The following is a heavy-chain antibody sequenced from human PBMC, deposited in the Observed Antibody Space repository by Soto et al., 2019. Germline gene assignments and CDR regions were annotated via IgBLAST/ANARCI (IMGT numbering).Heavy chain of an antibody. J-gene: IGHJ4*02. Sequence: QVQLVESGGGLVKPGGSLRLSCAASRFTFSDYYMSWIRQAPGKGLEWISSISSNSGAIFYADSVKGRFTISRDNAKNSLYLQMSSLRAEDTAVYYCARMFSRYDPLYSFDSWGQGTLVTVSS. D-gene: IGHD1-1*01. V-gene: IGHV3-11*01. CDR1: RFTFSDYY. CDR3: ARMFSRYDPLYSFDS. CDR2: ISSNSGAI.